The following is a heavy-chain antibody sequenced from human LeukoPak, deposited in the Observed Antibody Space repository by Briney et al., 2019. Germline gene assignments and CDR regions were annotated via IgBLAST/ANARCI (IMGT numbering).Heavy chain of an antibody. D-gene: IGHD2-21*02. V-gene: IGHV1-46*01. J-gene: IGHJ4*02. CDR3: ARVGDRLLDY. CDR1: GYTFTSYG. CDR2: INPSGGGT. Sequence: GASVKVSCKASGYTFTSYGISWVRQAPGQGLEWMGIINPSGGGTSYAQKFQARVTMTRDMSTSTVYMELSSLRSEDTAVYYCARVGDRLLDYWGQGTLVTVSS.